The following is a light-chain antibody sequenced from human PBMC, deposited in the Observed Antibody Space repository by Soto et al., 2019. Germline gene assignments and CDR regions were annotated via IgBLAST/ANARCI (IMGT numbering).Light chain of an antibody. J-gene: IGKJ5*01. CDR3: QRHFNGQIT. V-gene: IGKV3-11*01. CDR1: QSISSF. Sequence: EIVLTQSPATLSLSPGERATLSCRASQSISSFLAWYQQKHGQAHRIIIYGEYNRATGIKDRFSGSGSGTDFTLTIRSMEPEDFAVYYCQRHFNGQITVGQWKRLAI. CDR2: GEY.